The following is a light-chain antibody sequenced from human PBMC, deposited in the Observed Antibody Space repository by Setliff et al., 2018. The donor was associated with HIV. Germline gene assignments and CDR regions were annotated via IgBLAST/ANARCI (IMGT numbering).Light chain of an antibody. CDR3: MIWSSNAVV. Sequence: QLVLTQPPSSSASPGESARLTCTLPSDINVGSSNINWYQQKSGSPPRYLLYYYSDSDKGQGSGVPSRFSGSKDASANTGILLISGLQSEDEADYYCMIWSSNAVVFGGGTKVTV. V-gene: IGLV5-37*01. J-gene: IGLJ3*02. CDR1: SDINVGSSN. CDR2: YYSDSDK.